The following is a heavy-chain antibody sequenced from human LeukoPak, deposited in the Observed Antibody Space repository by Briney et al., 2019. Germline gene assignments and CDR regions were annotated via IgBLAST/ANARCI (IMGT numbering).Heavy chain of an antibody. J-gene: IGHJ4*02. CDR1: GYIFTRYG. V-gene: IGHV1-18*01. Sequence: GASVKVSCKASGYIFTRYGVTWVRQAPGQGLEWMGWISAYNGNTKYEEKVQDSVTMTTDTSTNTVYMELRSLRSDDSAVYYCGRENFASETYYCDYWGQGTQVTVSS. D-gene: IGHD3-10*01. CDR3: GRENFASETYYCDY. CDR2: ISAYNGNT.